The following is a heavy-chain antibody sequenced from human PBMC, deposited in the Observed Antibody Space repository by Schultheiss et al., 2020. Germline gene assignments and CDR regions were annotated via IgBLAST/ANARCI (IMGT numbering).Heavy chain of an antibody. Sequence: GGSLRLSCAASGFTFSSYGMHWVRQAPGKGLEWVAVISYDGSNKYYADSVKGRFTISRDNSKNTLYLQMNSLRAEDTAVYYCAKYRGSYVPRTRKESFDYWGQGTLVTVYS. CDR1: GFTFSSYG. D-gene: IGHD1-26*01. J-gene: IGHJ4*02. CDR2: ISYDGSNK. V-gene: IGHV3-30*18. CDR3: AKYRGSYVPRTRKESFDY.